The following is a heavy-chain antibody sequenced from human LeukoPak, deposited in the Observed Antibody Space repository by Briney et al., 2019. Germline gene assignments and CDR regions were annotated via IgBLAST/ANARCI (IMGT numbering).Heavy chain of an antibody. CDR3: AGFAGNPTHFDY. CDR2: ISSSSSYI. Sequence: GGPLRLSCAASGFTFSSYSMNWVRQAPGKGLEWVSSISSSSSYIYYADSVKGRFTISRDNAKNSLYLQMNSLRAEDTAVYYCAGFAGNPTHFDYWGQGTLVTVSS. V-gene: IGHV3-21*01. J-gene: IGHJ4*02. CDR1: GFTFSSYS. D-gene: IGHD6-13*01.